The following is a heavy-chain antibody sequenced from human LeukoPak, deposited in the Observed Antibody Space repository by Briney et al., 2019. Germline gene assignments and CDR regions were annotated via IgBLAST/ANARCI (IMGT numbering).Heavy chain of an antibody. CDR2: IQTSGDI. V-gene: IGHV4-4*07. CDR3: ARDYGSAPNWFDP. CDR1: GGSISSYY. J-gene: IGHJ5*02. Sequence: SETLSLTCTVSGGSISSYYWSWIRQPAGKGLEWIGRIQTSGDIKYNPSLKSRVTMSLDPSKNQLSVKLSSVTAADTAVYYCARDYGSAPNWFDPWGQGTLVTVSS. D-gene: IGHD3-10*01.